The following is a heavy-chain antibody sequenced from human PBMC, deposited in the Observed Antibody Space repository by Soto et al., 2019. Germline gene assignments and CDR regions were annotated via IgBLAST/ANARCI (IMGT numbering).Heavy chain of an antibody. CDR1: GGSFSGYY. J-gene: IGHJ5*02. CDR2: INHSGST. V-gene: IGHV4-34*01. Sequence: SETLSLTCAVYGGSFSGYYWSWIRQPPGKGLEWIGEINHSGSTNYNPSLKSRVTISVDTSKNQFSLKLSSVTAADTAVYYCARGRDLSIAAAGTKGNWFDPWGQGTLVTVSS. CDR3: ARGRDLSIAAAGTKGNWFDP. D-gene: IGHD6-13*01.